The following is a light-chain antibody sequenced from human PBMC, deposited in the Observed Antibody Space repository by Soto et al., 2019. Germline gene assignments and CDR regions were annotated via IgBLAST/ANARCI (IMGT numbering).Light chain of an antibody. Sequence: EIVMTQSPATLSVAPGERATLSCRASQSVGSGLSWYQQKPDQAPRLLIYGASTRATGIPARFSGSGSGTEFTLTISSLQSEDYAVYYCQQYNNWRPYTFGQGRKVDI. V-gene: IGKV3-15*01. CDR1: QSVGSG. CDR3: QQYNNWRPYT. CDR2: GAS. J-gene: IGKJ2*01.